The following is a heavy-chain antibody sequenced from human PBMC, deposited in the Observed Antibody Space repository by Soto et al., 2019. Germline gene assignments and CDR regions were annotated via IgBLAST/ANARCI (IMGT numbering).Heavy chain of an antibody. V-gene: IGHV3-23*01. J-gene: IGHJ4*02. CDR2: ISGSGGTT. CDR1: GFTFDNYA. D-gene: IGHD6-19*01. Sequence: GGSLRLSCTASGFTFDNYAMNWVRQAPGRGLEWVSTISGSGGTTYYADSVKGRFTISRDNSKNTLYLQMSSLRAEDTAIYYCAKARRPRSVAPVLTQEFDFWGQGTQVTVSS. CDR3: AKARRPRSVAPVLTQEFDF.